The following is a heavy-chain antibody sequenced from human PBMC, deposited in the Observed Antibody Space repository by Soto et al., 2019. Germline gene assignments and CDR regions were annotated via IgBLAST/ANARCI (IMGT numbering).Heavy chain of an antibody. CDR1: GFTFSSYS. V-gene: IGHV3-21*01. CDR3: ARDGDIVVVPAAISRYMDV. D-gene: IGHD2-2*01. CDR2: ISSSSSNI. Sequence: GGSLRLSCAASGFTFSSYSMNWVRQAPGKGLEWVSSISSSSSNIYYADSVKGRFTISRDNAKNSLYLQMNSLRAEDTAVYYCARDGDIVVVPAAISRYMDVWGKGTTVTVSS. J-gene: IGHJ6*03.